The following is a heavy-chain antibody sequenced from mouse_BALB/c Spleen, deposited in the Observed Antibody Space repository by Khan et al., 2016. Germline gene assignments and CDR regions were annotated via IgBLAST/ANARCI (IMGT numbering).Heavy chain of an antibody. V-gene: IGHV5-12*02. J-gene: IGHJ3*01. Sequence: EVELVESGGGLVQPGGSLKLSCATSGFTFSDYYMYWVRQTPEKRLEWVAYISNGGGSTYYPDIVQGRFTISRDNAKNTLYLQMNRLKSEDTAMYYCARSIHYYGYVTYWGQGTLVTVSA. CDR3: ARSIHYYGYVTY. CDR2: ISNGGGST. CDR1: GFTFSDYY. D-gene: IGHD1-2*01.